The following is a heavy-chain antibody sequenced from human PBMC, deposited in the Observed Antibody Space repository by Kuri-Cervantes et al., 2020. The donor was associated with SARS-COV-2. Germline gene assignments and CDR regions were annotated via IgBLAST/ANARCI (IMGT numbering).Heavy chain of an antibody. V-gene: IGHV3-30*03. CDR2: ISYDGSNK. CDR1: GFTFSSYG. D-gene: IGHD6-19*01. CDR3: ARNRGSGWPFFDY. Sequence: LSLTCAASGFTFSSYGMHWVRQAPGKGLEWVAVISYDGSNKYYADSVKGRFTISRDNSKNTLYLQMNSLRAEDTAVYYCARNRGSGWPFFDYWGQGTLVTVSS. J-gene: IGHJ4*02.